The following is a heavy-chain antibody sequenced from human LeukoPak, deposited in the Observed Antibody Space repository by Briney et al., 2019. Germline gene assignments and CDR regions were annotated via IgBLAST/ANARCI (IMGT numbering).Heavy chain of an antibody. V-gene: IGHV1-46*01. Sequence: ASVKVSCKASGYTFTSYYMHWVQQAPGQGLEWMGIINPSGGSTSYAQKFQGRVTMTRDMSTSTVYMELSSLRSEDTAVYYCARDYVAARRVNWFDPWGQGTLVTVSS. CDR2: INPSGGST. D-gene: IGHD6-6*01. CDR1: GYTFTSYY. J-gene: IGHJ5*02. CDR3: ARDYVAARRVNWFDP.